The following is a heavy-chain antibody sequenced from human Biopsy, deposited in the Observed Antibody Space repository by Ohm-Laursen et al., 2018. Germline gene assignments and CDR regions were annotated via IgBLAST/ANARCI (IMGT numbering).Heavy chain of an antibody. CDR3: AREPRIAAVAYFDP. D-gene: IGHD6-13*01. CDR2: IYSSGST. V-gene: IGHV4-4*07. J-gene: IGHJ5*02. Sequence: SETLSLTCPVSGGSISNYHWSWIRQPAGKGLEWIGRIYSSGSTNYNPSLKSRVTMSVDTSKNQFSLVLSSMTAADTAVYYCAREPRIAAVAYFDPWGQGTLVTVSS. CDR1: GGSISNYH.